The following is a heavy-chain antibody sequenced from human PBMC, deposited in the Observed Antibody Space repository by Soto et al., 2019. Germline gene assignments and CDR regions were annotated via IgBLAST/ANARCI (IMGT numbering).Heavy chain of an antibody. CDR2: MNPNSGNT. J-gene: IGHJ6*03. CDR3: ARVPFYYDFWSGYYARYYYYMDV. D-gene: IGHD3-3*01. V-gene: IGHV1-8*01. CDR1: GYTFTSYD. Sequence: ASVKVSCKASGYTFTSYDINWVRQATGQGLEWMGWMNPNSGNTGYAQKFQGRVTMTRNTSISTAYMELSSLRSEDTAVYYCARVPFYYDFWSGYYARYYYYMDVWGKGTTVTVSS.